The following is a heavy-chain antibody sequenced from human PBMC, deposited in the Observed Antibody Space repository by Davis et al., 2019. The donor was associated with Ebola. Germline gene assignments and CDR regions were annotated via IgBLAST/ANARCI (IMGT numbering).Heavy chain of an antibody. CDR2: INHSGST. J-gene: IGHJ6*02. Sequence: SETLSLTCAVYGGSFSGYYWSWIRQPPGKGLEWIGEINHSGSTNYNPSLKSRVTISVDKSKNQFSLKLSSVTAADTAVYYCARENYGMDVWGQGTTVTVSS. V-gene: IGHV4-34*01. CDR3: ARENYGMDV. CDR1: GGSFSGYY.